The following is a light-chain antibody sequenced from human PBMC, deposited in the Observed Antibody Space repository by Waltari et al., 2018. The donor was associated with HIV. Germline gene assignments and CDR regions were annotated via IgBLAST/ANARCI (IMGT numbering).Light chain of an antibody. Sequence: DIVMTQSPDSLAVSLGERATINCKSSQSVLYSSHNKDYLSWYQQKPGQPPKLLIYWASTRESGVPDRFSGSGSGTDFTLTISSLQAEDVAVYYCQQYYNSPWTFGQGTKLEIK. CDR2: WAS. CDR1: QSVLYSSHNKDY. CDR3: QQYYNSPWT. J-gene: IGKJ2*02. V-gene: IGKV4-1*01.